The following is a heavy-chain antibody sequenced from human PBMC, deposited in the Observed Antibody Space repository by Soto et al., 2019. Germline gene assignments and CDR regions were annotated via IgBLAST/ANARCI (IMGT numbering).Heavy chain of an antibody. CDR3: ARGSKGTTGTKPNYFYYYMDV. CDR1: GGSISTYY. J-gene: IGHJ6*03. V-gene: IGHV4-59*08. D-gene: IGHD4-17*01. CDR2: IYYSGIT. Sequence: PSETLSLTCTVSGGSISTYYWTWVRQSPGKGLEWIGYIYYSGITNYNPSLKSRVTVSVDTSKNQFSLTLRYVTAADTAVYYCARGSKGTTGTKPNYFYYYMDVWGKGTTVTVSS.